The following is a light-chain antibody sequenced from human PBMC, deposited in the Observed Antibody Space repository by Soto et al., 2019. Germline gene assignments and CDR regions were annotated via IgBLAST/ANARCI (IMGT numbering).Light chain of an antibody. CDR3: QVWDSSSDLLYV. CDR1: NIGSKS. CDR2: DDS. Sequence: SYDLTQPPSVSVAPGQTAMITCGGNNIGSKSVHWYQQKPGQAPVLVVYDDSDRPSGIPERFSGSNSGNTATLTISRVEAGDEADYYCQVWDSSSDLLYVFGTGTKVTVL. V-gene: IGLV3-21*02. J-gene: IGLJ1*01.